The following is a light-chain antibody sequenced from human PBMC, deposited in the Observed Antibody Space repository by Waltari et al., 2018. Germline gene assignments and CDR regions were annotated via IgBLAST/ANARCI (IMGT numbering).Light chain of an antibody. CDR2: DAS. CDR3: QQYNSYLFT. Sequence: DIQMTQSPSTLSASVGDRVTITCRASQRISSWLAWYQQKPGKAHKLLIYDASSLESGVPSRFSGSGSGTEFTLTISSLQPDDFATYYCQQYNSYLFTFGPGTKVDIK. J-gene: IGKJ3*01. CDR1: QRISSW. V-gene: IGKV1-5*01.